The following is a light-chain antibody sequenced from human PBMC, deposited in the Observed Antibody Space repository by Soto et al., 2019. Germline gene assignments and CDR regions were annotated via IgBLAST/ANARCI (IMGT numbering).Light chain of an antibody. V-gene: IGKV1-5*01. CDR1: QSLSSW. Sequence: GDRVTITCRASQSLSSWLAWYQQKPGKAPKLLIYDASRLESGVPSRFSGSGSGTEFTLTISSLQPDDFATYYCQQYNTYSYTFGQGTKVDIK. J-gene: IGKJ2*01. CDR2: DAS. CDR3: QQYNTYSYT.